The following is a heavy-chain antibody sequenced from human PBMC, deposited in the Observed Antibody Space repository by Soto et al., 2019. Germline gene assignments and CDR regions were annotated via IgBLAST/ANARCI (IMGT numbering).Heavy chain of an antibody. CDR3: ARVTHHYNYAMDV. V-gene: IGHV4-61*01. Sequence: TSETLSLTCTGGFVSSDSHYWSWIRQPPGKGLEWIGYIYYSGTTYYNASLNSRVTISVDTSKNQFSLKLRSVTAADTAVYYCARVTHHYNYAMDVWGQGTTVTVSS. CDR2: IYYSGTT. J-gene: IGHJ6*02. CDR1: GFVSSDSHY.